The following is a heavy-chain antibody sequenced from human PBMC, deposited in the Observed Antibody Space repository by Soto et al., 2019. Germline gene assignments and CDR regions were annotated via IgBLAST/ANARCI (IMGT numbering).Heavy chain of an antibody. J-gene: IGHJ4*02. Sequence: EVQLVASGGGLVKPGGSLRLSCAASGFTFSSYSMNWVRQAPGKGLEWVSSISSSSSYIYYADSVKGRFTISRDNAKNSLYLQMNSLRAEDTAVYYCARAPFALVSGQLDRYYFDYWGQGTLVTVSS. CDR3: ARAPFALVSGQLDRYYFDY. CDR2: ISSSSSYI. D-gene: IGHD6-6*01. V-gene: IGHV3-21*01. CDR1: GFTFSSYS.